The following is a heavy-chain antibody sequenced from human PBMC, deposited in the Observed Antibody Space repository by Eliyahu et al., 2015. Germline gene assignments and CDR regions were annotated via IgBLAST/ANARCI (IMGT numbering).Heavy chain of an antibody. Sequence: EVQLVQSGAEVKKPGESLKISCKGSGYNFAXHWXGWVRQMXGKGLEWMGIIYPDDSDTRYSPSFQGQVAISADKSISTAYLQWSSLKASDTAMYYCAGEVGVTTSHGAFDIWGQGTMVTVSS. V-gene: IGHV5-51*01. CDR2: IYPDDSDT. CDR3: AGEVGVTTSHGAFDI. J-gene: IGHJ3*02. CDR1: GYNFAXHW. D-gene: IGHD1-26*01.